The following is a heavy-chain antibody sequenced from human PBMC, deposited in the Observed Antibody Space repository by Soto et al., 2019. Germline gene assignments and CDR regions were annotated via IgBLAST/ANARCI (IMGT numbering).Heavy chain of an antibody. J-gene: IGHJ4*02. Sequence: QVQLQESGPGLVKPSGTLSLTCAVSGGSISSSNWWSWVRQPPGKGLEWIGEIYHSGSTNYNPSLKSGVTISVSKSKNQFSLKMSSVTAADTAVYYCASWEGYSYASHFDYWGQGTLVTVSS. CDR1: GGSISSSNW. D-gene: IGHD5-18*01. CDR3: ASWEGYSYASHFDY. CDR2: IYHSGST. V-gene: IGHV4-4*02.